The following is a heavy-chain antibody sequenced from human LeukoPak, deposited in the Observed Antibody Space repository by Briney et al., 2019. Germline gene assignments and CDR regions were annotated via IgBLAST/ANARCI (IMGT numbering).Heavy chain of an antibody. D-gene: IGHD3-22*01. CDR3: ARGGPLQPYYYDRPENSNWYFDL. Sequence: PSETLSLTCTVSGGSISSGGYYWSWIRQPPGKGLEWIGYIYHSGSTYYNPSLKSRVTISVDRSKNQFSLKLSSVTAADTAVYYCARGGPLQPYYYDRPENSNWYFDLWGRGTLVTVSS. CDR2: IYHSGST. V-gene: IGHV4-30-2*01. J-gene: IGHJ2*01. CDR1: GGSISSGGYY.